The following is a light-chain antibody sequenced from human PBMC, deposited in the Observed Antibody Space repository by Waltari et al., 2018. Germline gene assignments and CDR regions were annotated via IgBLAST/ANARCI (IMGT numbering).Light chain of an antibody. CDR2: EVS. V-gene: IGLV2-14*01. J-gene: IGLJ1*01. CDR3: SSYTTSSAPGV. Sequence: QSALTQPASVSGSPGQSITISCSGTDSDVGAYDFVSWYQQHPGKAPHLIIYEVSNRPAGIYNRFSAAKSGNTASLTSSGLQAEDEADYYCSSYTTSSAPGVFGTGTRVTVL. CDR1: DSDVGAYDF.